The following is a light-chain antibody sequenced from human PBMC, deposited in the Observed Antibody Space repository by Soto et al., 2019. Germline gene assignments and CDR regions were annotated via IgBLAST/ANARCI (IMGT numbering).Light chain of an antibody. CDR2: SNN. CDR3: AAWDDSLSGV. CDR1: SSNIGSNY. V-gene: IGLV1-47*02. J-gene: IGLJ3*02. Sequence: QSVLTQPPSASGTPGQRVTISCSGSSSNIGSNYVYWYQQLPGTAPKLLIYSNNQRPSGVPDRFSGSKSGTPASLAISGLRSEDEADYYCAAWDDSLSGVFGGGTKLTVL.